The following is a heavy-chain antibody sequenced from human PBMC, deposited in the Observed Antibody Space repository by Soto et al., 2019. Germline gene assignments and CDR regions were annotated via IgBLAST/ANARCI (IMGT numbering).Heavy chain of an antibody. V-gene: IGHV4-59*08. CDR3: AGRDCSGTNCYYLDYYYMDV. D-gene: IGHD2-2*01. CDR1: GGSFSSYY. J-gene: IGHJ6*03. CDR2: IYYRGST. Sequence: QVQLQESGPGLVRPSETLSLTCTVSGGSFSSYYWTWIRQSPGKGLEWIGYIYYRGSTDYNPSLRVRLAISIDTSKNQFSLRLNSMTAADTAVYYCAGRDCSGTNCYYLDYYYMDVWGKGTTVTVSS.